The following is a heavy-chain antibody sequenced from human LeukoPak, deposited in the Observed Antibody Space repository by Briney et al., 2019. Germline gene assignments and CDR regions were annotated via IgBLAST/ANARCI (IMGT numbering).Heavy chain of an antibody. Sequence: PSESLSLTCTVSGYSISTGYYWDWIRQPPGKGLEWIGTFYHGGSTYYNPSLKSRVTISVDTSKNQFSLNLTSVTAADTAVYYCARVARGIAAAGSFDYWGQGTLVTVSS. D-gene: IGHD6-13*01. CDR1: GYSISTGYY. CDR2: FYHGGST. CDR3: ARVARGIAAAGSFDY. J-gene: IGHJ4*02. V-gene: IGHV4-38-2*02.